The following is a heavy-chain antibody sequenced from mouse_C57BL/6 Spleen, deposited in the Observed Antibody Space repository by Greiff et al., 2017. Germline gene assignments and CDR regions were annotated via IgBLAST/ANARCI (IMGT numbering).Heavy chain of an antibody. CDR3: ARGAIDYGSSYEYFDV. CDR2: IDPNSGGT. D-gene: IGHD1-1*01. V-gene: IGHV1-72*01. CDR1: GYTFTSYW. J-gene: IGHJ1*03. Sequence: QVHVKQPGAELVKPGASVKLSCKASGYTFTSYWMHWVKQRPGRGLEWIGRIDPNSGGTKYNEKFKSKATLTVDKPSSTAYMQLSSLTSEDSAVYYCARGAIDYGSSYEYFDVWGTGTTVTVSS.